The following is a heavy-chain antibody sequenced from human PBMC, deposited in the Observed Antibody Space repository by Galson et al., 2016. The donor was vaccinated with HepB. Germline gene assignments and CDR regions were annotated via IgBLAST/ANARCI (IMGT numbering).Heavy chain of an antibody. J-gene: IGHJ6*02. CDR1: GYNFTGYY. D-gene: IGHD1-26*01. Sequence: SVKVSCKASGYNFTGYYIHYVRQAPGQGLEWMAWINPKSGGTKYAQKFQGRVTMTRDTSISTADMELSRLRSDDTAVYYCARSVGYDGGMDVWGQGTTVTV. V-gene: IGHV1-2*02. CDR2: INPKSGGT. CDR3: ARSVGYDGGMDV.